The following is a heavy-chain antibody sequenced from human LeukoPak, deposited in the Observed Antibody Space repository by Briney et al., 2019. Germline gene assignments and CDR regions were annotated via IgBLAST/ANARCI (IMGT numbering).Heavy chain of an antibody. Sequence: SETLSLTCAVSGDSISSGDYSWSWIRQPSGEGLEWIGYIFHSGPSYYSPSLKSRVTISVDRSKNQFSLRLTSVTAADTAVYYCARELWFVNAPGSWLDPWGQGILVTVSS. CDR1: GDSISSGDYS. J-gene: IGHJ5*02. V-gene: IGHV4-30-2*01. CDR2: IFHSGPS. CDR3: ARELWFVNAPGSWLDP. D-gene: IGHD3-10*01.